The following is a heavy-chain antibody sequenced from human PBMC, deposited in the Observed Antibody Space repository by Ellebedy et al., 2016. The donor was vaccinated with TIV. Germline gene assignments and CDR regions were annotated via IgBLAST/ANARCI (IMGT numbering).Heavy chain of an antibody. CDR1: GGSISSSSYY. D-gene: IGHD6-25*01. Sequence: SETLSLTCTVSGGSISSSSYYWGWIRQPPEKGLDWIGNIFYGGNTYYNPSLKSRVTISVDTSKNQFSLRLSSVTAADTALYYCARRAASSADAFDVWGQGTKVTVSS. V-gene: IGHV4-39*07. J-gene: IGHJ3*01. CDR2: IFYGGNT. CDR3: ARRAASSADAFDV.